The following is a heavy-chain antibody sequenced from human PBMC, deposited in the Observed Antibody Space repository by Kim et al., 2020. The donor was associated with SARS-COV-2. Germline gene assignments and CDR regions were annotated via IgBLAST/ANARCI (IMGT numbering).Heavy chain of an antibody. CDR2: IFNTGGT. J-gene: IGHJ1*01. CDR3: ASWAYLSSHFAS. D-gene: IGHD3-3*02. CDR1: GGSISSYY. V-gene: IGHV4-59*13. Sequence: SETLSLTCTVSGGSISSYYWSWIRQPPGKGLEWIGEIFNTGGTHNNPSLKSRVPISVDTSKNQFSLNLTSVAAADPAVYYCASWAYLSSHFASWGQGTPV.